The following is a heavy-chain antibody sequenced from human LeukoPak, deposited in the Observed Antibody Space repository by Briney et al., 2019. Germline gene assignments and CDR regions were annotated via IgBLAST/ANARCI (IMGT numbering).Heavy chain of an antibody. J-gene: IGHJ3*02. Sequence: PGGSLRLSCAASGLTFSKAWMSWVRQAPGKGLEWVGRIKSQNDGATIDYAAPVKGRFTISRDDSKNTLYLQMNSLKTEDTAVYYCTTPYYYDSSGGAFDIWGQGTMVTVSS. D-gene: IGHD3-22*01. V-gene: IGHV3-15*01. CDR3: TTPYYYDSSGGAFDI. CDR2: IKSQNDGATI. CDR1: GLTFSKAW.